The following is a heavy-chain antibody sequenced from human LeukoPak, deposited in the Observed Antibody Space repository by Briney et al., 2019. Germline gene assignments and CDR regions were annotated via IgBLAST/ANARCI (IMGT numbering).Heavy chain of an antibody. D-gene: IGHD4-23*01. Sequence: GSLRLSCAASGFTFGSYAMNWVRQAPGKGLEGVSTISDSGGDTHYADSVKGRFTISRDNSKNTLYLQMNSLTVEDTAVYYCAKGGGNTGGSLDYWGQGTLVTASS. V-gene: IGHV3-23*01. CDR3: AKGGGNTGGSLDY. CDR1: GFTFGSYA. CDR2: ISDSGGDT. J-gene: IGHJ4*02.